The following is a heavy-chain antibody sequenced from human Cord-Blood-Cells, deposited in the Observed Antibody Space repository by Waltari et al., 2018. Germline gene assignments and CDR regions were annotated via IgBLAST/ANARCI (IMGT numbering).Heavy chain of an antibody. D-gene: IGHD7-27*01. Sequence: EVQLLESGGGLVQPGGSLRLSCAASGFTFSSYAMSWVRQAPGKGLEWVSPISGSGGSTYYADSVKGRFTISRDNSKNTLYLQMNSLRAEDTAVYYCAKTGGYNWGMSNWYFDLWGRGTLVTVSS. CDR1: GFTFSSYA. CDR3: AKTGGYNWGMSNWYFDL. V-gene: IGHV3-23*01. J-gene: IGHJ2*01. CDR2: ISGSGGST.